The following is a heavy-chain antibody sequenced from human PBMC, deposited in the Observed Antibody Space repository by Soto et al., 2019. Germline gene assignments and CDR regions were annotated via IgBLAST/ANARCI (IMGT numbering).Heavy chain of an antibody. Sequence: EVQLVESGGGLVKPGGSLRLSCAASGFTFSSYSMNWVRQAPGKGLEWVSSISSSSSYIYYADSVKGRFTISRDNIKNSLYLQMISLRAEDTAVYYCAGFLEWLWWFDPWGQGTLVTVSS. V-gene: IGHV3-21*01. CDR2: ISSSSSYI. D-gene: IGHD3-3*01. CDR3: AGFLEWLWWFDP. CDR1: GFTFSSYS. J-gene: IGHJ5*02.